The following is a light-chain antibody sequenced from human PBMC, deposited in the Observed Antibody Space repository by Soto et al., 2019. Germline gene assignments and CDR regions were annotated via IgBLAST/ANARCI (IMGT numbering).Light chain of an antibody. Sequence: QSALTQPASVSGSPGQSITISCTGTSSDVGGYKYVSWYQQHPDKAPKLIIFEVSNRPSGISCRFSGSKSGNTASLPISGRLAEDEADYYCVSYTSSSTSVMFGRVTKLTVL. CDR1: SSDVGGYKY. J-gene: IGLJ3*02. V-gene: IGLV2-14*01. CDR3: VSYTSSSTSVM. CDR2: EVS.